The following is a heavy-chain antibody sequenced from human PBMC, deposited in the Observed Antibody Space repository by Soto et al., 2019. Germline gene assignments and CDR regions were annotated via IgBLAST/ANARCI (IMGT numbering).Heavy chain of an antibody. CDR2: ISSSSGDI. Sequence: PGGSLRLTCAASGFNFKMYTMNWVRQAPGKGLEWVSYISSSSGDIFYADPVKGRFTISRDNGKNSLNLQMNSLRVEDTAVYYCARDRSMPQKTDSVSSANPDYWGQGTLVTV. CDR3: ARDRSMPQKTDSVSSANPDY. D-gene: IGHD3-22*01. CDR1: GFNFKMYT. V-gene: IGHV3-21*01. J-gene: IGHJ4*02.